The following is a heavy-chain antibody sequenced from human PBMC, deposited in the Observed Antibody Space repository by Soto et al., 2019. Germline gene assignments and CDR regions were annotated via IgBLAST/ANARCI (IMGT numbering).Heavy chain of an antibody. V-gene: IGHV4-59*01. D-gene: IGHD3-3*01. CDR1: GDSISSSY. J-gene: IGHJ6*03. CDR2: TDDSGST. Sequence: SETLSLTCTVSGDSISSSYWNWIRQAPGKGLEWIGYTDDSGSTNYNPSLKSRVNLSVDMSKNQFSLKLSSVTAADTAVYYCARGVLEWLLRDSYYYYMDVWGKGTTVTVSS. CDR3: ARGVLEWLLRDSYYYYMDV.